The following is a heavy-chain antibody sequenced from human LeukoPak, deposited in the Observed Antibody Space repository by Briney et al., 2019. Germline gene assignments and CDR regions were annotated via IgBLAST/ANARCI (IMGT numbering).Heavy chain of an antibody. CDR2: IYHSGST. D-gene: IGHD2-2*01. CDR1: GGSISSGGYY. J-gene: IGHJ4*02. V-gene: IGHV4-30-2*01. CDR3: ARDRAVGYQLSY. Sequence: SETLSLTCTVSGGSISSGGYYWSWIRQPPGKGLEWIGYIYHSGSTYYNPSLKSRVTISVGRSKNQFSLKLSSVTAADTAVYYCARDRAVGYQLSYWGQGTLVTVSS.